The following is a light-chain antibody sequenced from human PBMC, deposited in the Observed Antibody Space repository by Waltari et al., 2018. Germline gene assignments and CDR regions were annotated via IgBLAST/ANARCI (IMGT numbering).Light chain of an antibody. V-gene: IGLV1-44*01. CDR3: ASWDDSLDGRV. CDR1: SSNIGSNN. Sequence: QSVLTQPPSVSGTPGQRVTISCSGGSSNIGSNNVNWYQQLPGTAPKILIQSHTQRPSGVPDRFSGAKSGTSASLAISGLQSEDEADYYCASWDDSLDGRVFGTGTKVTVL. J-gene: IGLJ1*01. CDR2: SHT.